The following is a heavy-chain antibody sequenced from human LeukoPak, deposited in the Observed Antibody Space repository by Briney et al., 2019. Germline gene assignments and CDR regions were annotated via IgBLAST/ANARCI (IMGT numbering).Heavy chain of an antibody. CDR2: ISAYNGKT. CDR3: ARDGWQLTNWFDP. CDR1: GYTFVNSG. V-gene: IGHV1-18*01. Sequence: ASVKLSCKASGYTFVNSGITWVRQAPGQGLEWMGWISAYNGKTDFAQKFQGRVAMTTDTSTSTAYMELGSLTSDDTAVYYCARDGWQLTNWFDPWGQGTLVTVSS. D-gene: IGHD1-1*01. J-gene: IGHJ5*02.